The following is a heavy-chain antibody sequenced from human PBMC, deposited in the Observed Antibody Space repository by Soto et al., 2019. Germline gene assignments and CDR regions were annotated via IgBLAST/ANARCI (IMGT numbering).Heavy chain of an antibody. CDR2: IYWDDDK. Sequence: QITLRESGPTLVQPTQTLTLTCTLSGVSLTTSGVGVGWIRQPPGKALEWLALIYWDDDKRFSPSLKSRLATTRDPSKNQVVMPMTDMAPVDSAVYYCAHRQRTVVVGAPFDLWGQGSQVTVSS. D-gene: IGHD2-15*01. J-gene: IGHJ4*02. CDR3: AHRQRTVVVGAPFDL. V-gene: IGHV2-5*02. CDR1: GVSLTTSGVG.